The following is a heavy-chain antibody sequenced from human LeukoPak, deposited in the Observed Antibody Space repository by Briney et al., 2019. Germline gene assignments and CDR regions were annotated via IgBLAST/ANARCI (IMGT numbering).Heavy chain of an antibody. CDR3: AKAERQQLVLSPFDY. Sequence: GGSLRLSCAASGFTFSSYAMSWVRQAPGKGLEWVSAISGSGGSTYYADSVKGRFTISRDNSKNTLYLQMNSLRAEDTAVCYCAKAERQQLVLSPFDYWGQGTLVTVSS. J-gene: IGHJ4*02. D-gene: IGHD6-13*01. V-gene: IGHV3-23*01. CDR1: GFTFSSYA. CDR2: ISGSGGST.